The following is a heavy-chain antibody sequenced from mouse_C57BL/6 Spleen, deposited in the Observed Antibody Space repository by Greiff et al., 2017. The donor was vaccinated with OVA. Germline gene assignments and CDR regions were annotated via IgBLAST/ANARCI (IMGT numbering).Heavy chain of an antibody. D-gene: IGHD2-3*01. CDR1: GYSITSGYY. CDR2: ISYDGSN. CDR3: ARDDGYYAIDY. J-gene: IGHJ4*01. V-gene: IGHV3-6*01. Sequence: EVQLQESGPGLVKPSQSLSLTCSVTGYSITSGYYWNWIRQFPGNKLEWMGYISYDGSNNYNPSLKNRISITRDTSKNQFFLKLNSVTTEDTATYYCARDDGYYAIDYWGQGTSVTVSS.